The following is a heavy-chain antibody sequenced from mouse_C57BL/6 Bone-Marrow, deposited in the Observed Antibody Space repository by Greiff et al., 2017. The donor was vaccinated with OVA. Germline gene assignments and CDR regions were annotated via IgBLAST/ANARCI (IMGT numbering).Heavy chain of an antibody. CDR2: IYPGSGST. J-gene: IGHJ4*01. CDR3: AILRGYYKKGAMDY. Sequence: QVQLQQPGAELVKPGASVKMSCKASGYTFTSYWITWVKQRPGQGLEWIGDIYPGSGSTNYNEKFKSKATLTVDTSSSTAYMQLSSLTSEDSAVYYCAILRGYYKKGAMDYWGQGTSVTVSS. D-gene: IGHD2-3*01. V-gene: IGHV1-55*01. CDR1: GYTFTSYW.